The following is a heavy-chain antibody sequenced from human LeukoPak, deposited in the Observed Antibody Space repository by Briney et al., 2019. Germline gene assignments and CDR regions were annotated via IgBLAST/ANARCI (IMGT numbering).Heavy chain of an antibody. CDR2: ISYDGSNK. V-gene: IGHV3-30*18. J-gene: IGHJ4*02. CDR3: AKVLGAYSSFYDY. Sequence: GGSLRLSCAASGFTVSSNYMSWVRQAPGKGLEWVAVISYDGSNKYYADSVKGRLTISRDNSKNTLYLQMNSLRAEDTAVYYCAKVLGAYSSFYDYWGQGTLVTVSS. CDR1: GFTVSSNY. D-gene: IGHD6-6*01.